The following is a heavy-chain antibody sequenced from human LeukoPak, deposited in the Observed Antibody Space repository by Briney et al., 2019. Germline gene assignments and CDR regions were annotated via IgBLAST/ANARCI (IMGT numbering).Heavy chain of an antibody. CDR1: GFSLSTSGVG. Sequence: SGPTLVNPTQTLTLTCTFSGFSLSTSGVGVGWIRQPPGKALEWLALIYWNDDKRYSPSLKSRLTITKDTPKNQVVLTMTNMDPVDTATYYCALSYYYDSSGSYYYHGMDVWGQGTTVTVSS. CDR2: IYWNDDK. D-gene: IGHD3-22*01. J-gene: IGHJ6*02. V-gene: IGHV2-5*01. CDR3: ALSYYYDSSGSYYYHGMDV.